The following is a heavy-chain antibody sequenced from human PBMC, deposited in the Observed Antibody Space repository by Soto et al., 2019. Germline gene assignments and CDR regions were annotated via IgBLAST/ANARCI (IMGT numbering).Heavy chain of an antibody. CDR2: ILSNDEK. Sequence: QVTLKQSGPVLVTPPETLTPTCTVTGFSLSNARMGVSWIRQPPGKALERLAHILSNDEKSYSPYLKSRVTSHQASSKPHVVLTMTTGDPVDTATYYLERMREGDNWGQAYCGRGSLVTFSS. CDR3: ERMREGDNWGQAY. CDR1: GFSLSNARMG. V-gene: IGHV2-26*02. J-gene: IGHJ4*02. D-gene: IGHD7-27*01.